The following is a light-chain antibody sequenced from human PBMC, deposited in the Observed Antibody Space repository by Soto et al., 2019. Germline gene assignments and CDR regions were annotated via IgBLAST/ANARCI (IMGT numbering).Light chain of an antibody. J-gene: IGKJ1*01. CDR2: GAS. Sequence: EIVLTQSPGTLSLSPGERATLSCRASQSISSNYLAWHQQKPGQAPRLLIYGASNRATGVPDKFSGSGSGTDFTLTIDRLEPEDFAVYYCQQYYNFPRTFGPGTKVEFK. V-gene: IGKV3-20*01. CDR1: QSISSNY. CDR3: QQYYNFPRT.